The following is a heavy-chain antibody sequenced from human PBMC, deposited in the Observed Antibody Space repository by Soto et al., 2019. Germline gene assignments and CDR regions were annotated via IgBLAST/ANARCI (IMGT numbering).Heavy chain of an antibody. V-gene: IGHV3-49*03. Sequence: GGSLRLSCTASVFTFGEYAMSWFRQAPGKGLEWVGFIRSKAYGGTTEYAASVKGRFTISRDDSKSIAYLQMNSLKTEDTAVYYCTRDGVPARPRFYFDYWGQGTLVTVSS. D-gene: IGHD6-6*01. J-gene: IGHJ4*02. CDR3: TRDGVPARPRFYFDY. CDR1: VFTFGEYA. CDR2: IRSKAYGGTT.